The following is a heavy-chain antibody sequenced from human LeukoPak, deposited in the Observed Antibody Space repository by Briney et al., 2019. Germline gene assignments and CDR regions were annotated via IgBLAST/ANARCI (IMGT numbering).Heavy chain of an antibody. V-gene: IGHV4-34*01. CDR2: ISQSGST. CDR3: ARATDDEFYLYYGMDV. J-gene: IGHJ6*02. Sequence: SETLSLTCAVYGGSFSGYYWNWIRQPPGRGLEWIGEISQSGSTNYNPSLKSRITMSVDTSKNQFSLQLRSMTAADTAVYFCARATDDEFYLYYGMDVWSQGTTVTVSS. CDR1: GGSFSGYY. D-gene: IGHD3-16*01.